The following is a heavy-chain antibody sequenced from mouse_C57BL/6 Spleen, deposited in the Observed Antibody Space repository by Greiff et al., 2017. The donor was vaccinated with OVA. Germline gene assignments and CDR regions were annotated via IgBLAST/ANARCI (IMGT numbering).Heavy chain of an antibody. D-gene: IGHD1-1*01. CDR1: GYTFTSYW. CDR3: ARGSITTVVAFDY. J-gene: IGHJ2*01. CDR2: IDPSDSET. V-gene: IGHV1-52*01. Sequence: QVQLKQPGAELVRPGSSVKLSCKASGYTFTSYWMHWVKQRPIQGLEWIGNIDPSDSETHYNQKFKDKATLTVDKSSSTAYMQLSSLTSEDSAVYYCARGSITTVVAFDYWGQGTTLTVSS.